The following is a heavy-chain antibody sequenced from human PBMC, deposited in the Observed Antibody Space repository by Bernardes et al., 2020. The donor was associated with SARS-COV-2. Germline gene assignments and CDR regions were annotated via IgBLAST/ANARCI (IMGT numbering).Heavy chain of an antibody. CDR2: IYPESGGT. V-gene: IGHV1-2*02. CDR3: ASVTYSSGSDFDF. CDR1: GYTFTAHY. J-gene: IGHJ4*02. Sequence: ASVKVSCKTSGYTFTAHYIHWVRQAPGQGPEWMGWIYPESGGTNYAQKFQGRVTMTRDTSISTAFLQLSGLRSDDTAVYYCASVTYSSGSDFDFWGQGTLVTVSS. D-gene: IGHD6-19*01.